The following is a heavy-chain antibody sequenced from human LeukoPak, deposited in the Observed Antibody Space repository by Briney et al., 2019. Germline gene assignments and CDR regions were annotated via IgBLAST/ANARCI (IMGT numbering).Heavy chain of an antibody. CDR3: ATYRTYDYVWGRYY. CDR2: FDPEDGET. D-gene: IGHD3-16*01. Sequence: ASVKVSCKASGYTFTGYYMHWVRQAPGKGLEWMGGFDPEDGETIYAQKFQGRVTMTEDTSTDTAYMELSSLRSEDTAVYYCATYRTYDYVWGRYYWGQGTLVTVSS. CDR1: GYTFTGYY. V-gene: IGHV1-24*01. J-gene: IGHJ4*02.